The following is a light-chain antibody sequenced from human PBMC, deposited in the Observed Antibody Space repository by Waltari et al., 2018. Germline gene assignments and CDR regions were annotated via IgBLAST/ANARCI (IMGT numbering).Light chain of an antibody. J-gene: IGLJ2*01. Sequence: QSALTQPDPVSGSPGQSTTCSCTGTLSDVGNLMRVSRYQQHPGTAPKLMIYAVSKRPSGVSVRFSGSKSGDMASLTISGLQPEDGAEYFCSSYAGSSKGVFGGGTKVTVL. CDR3: SSYAGSSKGV. CDR1: LSDVGNLMR. V-gene: IGLV2-23*02. CDR2: AVS.